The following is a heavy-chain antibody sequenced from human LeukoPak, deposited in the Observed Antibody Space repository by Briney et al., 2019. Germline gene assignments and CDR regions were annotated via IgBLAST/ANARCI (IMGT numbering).Heavy chain of an antibody. J-gene: IGHJ5*02. Sequence: GSLRLSCAASGFTFSSYGMHWVRQAPGKGLEWVAVIWYDGSNKYYADYVKGRFTISRDNSKNTLYLQMNSLRAEDTAVYYCAKDPGGYNWFDPWGQGTLVTVSS. CDR3: AKDPGGYNWFDP. CDR1: GFTFSSYG. CDR2: IWYDGSNK. D-gene: IGHD6-25*01. V-gene: IGHV3-33*06.